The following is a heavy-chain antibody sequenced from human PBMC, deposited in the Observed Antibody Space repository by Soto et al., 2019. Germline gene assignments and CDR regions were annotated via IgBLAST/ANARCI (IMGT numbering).Heavy chain of an antibody. CDR1: GFIVRSNY. Sequence: EVQLVESGGGLIQPGGSLRLSCAASGFIVRSNYMNWVRQAPGKGLEWLSAIYDGATTYYADSVKGRFTISRDTAKNTVYLQMTSLRDDDKAVYFCAKGPRLRLDYWGQGTLVTVSS. J-gene: IGHJ4*02. CDR2: IYDGATT. V-gene: IGHV3-53*01. CDR3: AKGPRLRLDY. D-gene: IGHD5-12*01.